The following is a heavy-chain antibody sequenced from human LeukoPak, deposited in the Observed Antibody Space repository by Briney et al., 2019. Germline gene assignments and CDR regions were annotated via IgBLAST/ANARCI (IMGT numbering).Heavy chain of an antibody. Sequence: SETLSLTCAVYGASFSDYYWSWIRQPPGEGLEWIGEINHRGSTIYNPSLKSRVTISVDTSQNHFSLKLTSVTAADTAVYYCARETAAAGRGGFDYWGQGTLATVSS. D-gene: IGHD6-13*01. J-gene: IGHJ4*02. CDR1: GASFSDYY. CDR2: INHRGST. V-gene: IGHV4-34*01. CDR3: ARETAAAGRGGFDY.